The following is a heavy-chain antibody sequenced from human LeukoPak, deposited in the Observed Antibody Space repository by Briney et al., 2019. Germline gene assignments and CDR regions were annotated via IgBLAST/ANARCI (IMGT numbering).Heavy chain of an antibody. V-gene: IGHV3-23*01. CDR1: GFTFSSYA. D-gene: IGHD2-8*01. J-gene: IGHJ4*02. Sequence: GGSLGLSCAASGFTFSSYAMSWVRQAPGRGLEWVSAISGSGGSTYYADSVKGRFTISRDNSKNTLYLQMNSLRAEDTAVYYCAKDRGYGVDYWGQGTLVTVSS. CDR3: AKDRGYGVDY. CDR2: ISGSGGST.